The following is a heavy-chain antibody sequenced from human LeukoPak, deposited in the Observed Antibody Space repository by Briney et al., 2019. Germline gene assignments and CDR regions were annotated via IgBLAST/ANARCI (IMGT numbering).Heavy chain of an antibody. D-gene: IGHD3-22*01. CDR2: ISGSGGST. J-gene: IGHJ6*03. Sequence: PGGSLRLSCAASGFTLRNYAMSWVRQAPGKGLEWVSAISGSGGSTYYADSVKGRFTISRDNSKNTLYLQMNSLRAEDTAVYYCAKDPFTTDLYYYYYYMDVWGKGTTVTVSS. V-gene: IGHV3-23*01. CDR1: GFTLRNYA. CDR3: AKDPFTTDLYYYYYYMDV.